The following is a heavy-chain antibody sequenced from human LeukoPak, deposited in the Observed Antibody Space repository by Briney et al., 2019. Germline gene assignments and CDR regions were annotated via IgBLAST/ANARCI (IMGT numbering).Heavy chain of an antibody. CDR3: ARVSDGRAFDY. D-gene: IGHD1-26*01. V-gene: IGHV4-39*07. Sequence: SETLSLTCTVSGGSITSANYYWACIRQPPGKGLEWIGSIYYAGGTYYNPSLESRVTISVDTSKNQFSLNLSSVTAADTAVYYCARVSDGRAFDYWGQGTLVTVSS. CDR2: IYYAGGT. J-gene: IGHJ4*02. CDR1: GGSITSANYY.